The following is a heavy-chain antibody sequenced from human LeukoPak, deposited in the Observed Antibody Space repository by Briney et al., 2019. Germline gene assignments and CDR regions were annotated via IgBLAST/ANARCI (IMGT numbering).Heavy chain of an antibody. Sequence: SETLSLTCAVYGGSFSGYYWSWIRQPPGKGLEWIGEINHSGSTNYNPSLKSRVTISVDTSKNQFSLKLSSVTAADTAVYYCARELYRDFSAPYFDYWGQGTLVTVSS. V-gene: IGHV4-34*01. CDR1: GGSFSGYY. J-gene: IGHJ4*02. CDR2: INHSGST. D-gene: IGHD3-3*01. CDR3: ARELYRDFSAPYFDY.